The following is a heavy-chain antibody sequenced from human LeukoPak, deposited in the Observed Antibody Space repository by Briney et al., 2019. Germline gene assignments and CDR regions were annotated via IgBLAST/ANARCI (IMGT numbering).Heavy chain of an antibody. D-gene: IGHD3-10*01. CDR2: INWNGETT. V-gene: IGHV3-20*04. CDR1: GFIFEDNG. Sequence: GGSLRLXCAASGFIFEDNGMSWVRQAPGKGLESVSGINWNGETTGYVDSVKGRFTISRDNAKNSLYLQMSSLRAEDTALYYCATHSYYYGSGSYPHYLDYWGQGTLVTVSS. J-gene: IGHJ4*02. CDR3: ATHSYYYGSGSYPHYLDY.